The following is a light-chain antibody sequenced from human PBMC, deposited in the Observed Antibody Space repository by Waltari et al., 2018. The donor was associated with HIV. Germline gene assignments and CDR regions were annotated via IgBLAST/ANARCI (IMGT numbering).Light chain of an antibody. V-gene: IGLV2-11*01. CDR2: DVN. CDR1: SSDICGYDY. Sequence: QSALTQPASVAGSPGQSITISCTGTSSDICGYDYVSWYQQHPGKAPTLMIFDVNKRPSGVPARFSGSKSGHTASLTISGLQADDEADYYCCSYAGSYTEIFGGGTKLTVL. CDR3: CSYAGSYTEI. J-gene: IGLJ2*01.